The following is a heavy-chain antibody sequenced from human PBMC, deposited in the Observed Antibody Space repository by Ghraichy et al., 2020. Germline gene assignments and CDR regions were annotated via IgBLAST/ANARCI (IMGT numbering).Heavy chain of an antibody. CDR2: MSGTGTKT. D-gene: IGHD2-21*02. V-gene: IGHV3-23*01. Sequence: GGSLRLSCAASGFTFNRFAMTWVRQAPGQGLEWVSTMSGTGTKTTYADSVEGRFTISRDLSMNTLYLQMNSLRVEDTAVYYGARDVSVTGTACRLDSWGWGNGVTVS. CDR1: GFTFNRFA. CDR3: ARDVSVTGTACRLDS. J-gene: IGHJ4*02.